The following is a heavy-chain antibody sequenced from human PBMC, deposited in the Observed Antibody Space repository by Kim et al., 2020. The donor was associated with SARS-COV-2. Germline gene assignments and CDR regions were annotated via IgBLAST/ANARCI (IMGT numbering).Heavy chain of an antibody. Sequence: GESLKISCKGSGYSFTSYWISWVRQMPGKGLEWMGRIDPSDSYTNYSPSFQGHVTISADKSISTAYLQWSSLKASDTAMYYCARHHERSYYGSGSYAYWGQGTLVTVSS. CDR3: ARHHERSYYGSGSYAY. V-gene: IGHV5-10-1*01. D-gene: IGHD3-10*01. CDR2: IDPSDSYT. CDR1: GYSFTSYW. J-gene: IGHJ4*02.